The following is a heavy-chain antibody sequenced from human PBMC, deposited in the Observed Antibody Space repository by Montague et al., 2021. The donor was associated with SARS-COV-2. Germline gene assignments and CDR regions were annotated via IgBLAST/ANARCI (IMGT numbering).Heavy chain of an antibody. V-gene: IGHV4-59*01. D-gene: IGHD3-10*01. Sequence: SETLSLTCTVSGDSMRNYFWSWIRQPPGKGLEWIGYIYYYGNTHYNPSLKSRATISIDTSRNLFSLQLSSVTAADTAVYFCAKEFGSGSNNPTYWGQGALVTVSS. J-gene: IGHJ4*02. CDR1: GDSMRNYF. CDR3: AKEFGSGSNNPTY. CDR2: IYYYGNT.